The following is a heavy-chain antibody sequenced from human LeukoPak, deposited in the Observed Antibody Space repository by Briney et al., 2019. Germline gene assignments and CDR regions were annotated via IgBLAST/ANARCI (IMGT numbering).Heavy chain of an antibody. V-gene: IGHV4-39*01. D-gene: IGHD3-22*01. CDR1: GGSISSSSYY. J-gene: IGHJ4*02. Sequence: SETLSLTCTVSGGSISSSSYYWGWIRQPPGKGLEWIGSIYYSGCTYYNPSLKSRVTISVDTSKNQFSLKLSSVTAADTAVYYCARQLTYYYDSSGYYFFDYWGQGTLVTVSS. CDR2: IYYSGCT. CDR3: ARQLTYYYDSSGYYFFDY.